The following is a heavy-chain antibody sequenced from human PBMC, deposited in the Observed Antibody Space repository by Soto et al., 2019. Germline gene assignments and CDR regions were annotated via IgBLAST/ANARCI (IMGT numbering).Heavy chain of an antibody. CDR2: INHSGST. J-gene: IGHJ3*02. D-gene: IGHD2-8*01. V-gene: IGHV4-34*01. CDR1: GGSFSGYY. CDR3: ARVAIVLMVYAGKRAFDI. Sequence: SETLSLTCAVYGGSFSGYYWSWIRQPPGKGLEWIGEINHSGSTNYNPSLKSRVTISVDTSKNQFSLKLSSVTAADTAVYYCARVAIVLMVYAGKRAFDIWGQGTMVTVSS.